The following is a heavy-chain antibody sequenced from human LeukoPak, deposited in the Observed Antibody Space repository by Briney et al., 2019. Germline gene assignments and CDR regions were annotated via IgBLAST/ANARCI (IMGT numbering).Heavy chain of an antibody. Sequence: GSLRLSCEASGFTFSKYWMHWVRQAPGKGLVWVSRIRSDGSSTSYADSEKGRFTISRDNAKNSPYLQMNSLRAEDTALYYCAKNTSGATAMVTYFDYWGQGTLVTVSS. D-gene: IGHD5-18*01. CDR2: IRSDGSST. CDR1: GFTFSKYW. J-gene: IGHJ4*02. V-gene: IGHV3-74*01. CDR3: AKNTSGATAMVTYFDY.